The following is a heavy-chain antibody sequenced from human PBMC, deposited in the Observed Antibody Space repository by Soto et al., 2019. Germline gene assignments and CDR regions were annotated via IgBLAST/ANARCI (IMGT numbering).Heavy chain of an antibody. D-gene: IGHD2-2*01. CDR1: GCTFSSYG. V-gene: IGHV3-30*18. Sequence: GGALRLSWAASGCTFSSYGMHWGRQAPGKGLEWVAVISYDGSNKYYADSVKGRFTISRDNSKNTLYLQMNSLRAEDTAVYYCANSGPIVVVPDACGMDVWGQGTTVTVSS. CDR2: ISYDGSNK. CDR3: ANSGPIVVVPDACGMDV. J-gene: IGHJ6*02.